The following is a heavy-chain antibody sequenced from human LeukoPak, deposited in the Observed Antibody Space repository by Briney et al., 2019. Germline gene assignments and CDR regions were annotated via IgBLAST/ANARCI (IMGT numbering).Heavy chain of an antibody. V-gene: IGHV4-39*07. CDR3: ASIGEEAFDI. Sequence: SETLSLTCTVSGGSISSSTYYWGWIRQPPGKGLEWIGSIYYSGSTYYNPSLKSRVTISVDTSKNHFSLKLSSVTAADTAVYYCASIGEEAFDIWGQGTMVSVSS. CDR1: GGSISSSTYY. D-gene: IGHD3-10*01. CDR2: IYYSGST. J-gene: IGHJ3*02.